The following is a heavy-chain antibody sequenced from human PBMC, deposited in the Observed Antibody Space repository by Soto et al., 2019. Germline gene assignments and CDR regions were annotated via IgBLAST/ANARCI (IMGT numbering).Heavy chain of an antibody. CDR1: GYTFTSYA. J-gene: IGHJ4*02. D-gene: IGHD3-16*02. Sequence: ASVKVSCKASGYTFTSYAMHWARQAPGQRLEWMGWINAGNGNTKYSQKFQGRVTITRDTSASTAYMELSSLRSEDTAVYYCARSWGSYRLLDYWGQGTLVTVSS. CDR3: ARSWGSYRLLDY. V-gene: IGHV1-3*01. CDR2: INAGNGNT.